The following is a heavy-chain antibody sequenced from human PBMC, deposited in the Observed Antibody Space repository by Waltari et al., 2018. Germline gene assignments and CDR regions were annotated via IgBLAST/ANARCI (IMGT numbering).Heavy chain of an antibody. J-gene: IGHJ4*02. CDR2: IYSXGYT. CDR3: ARNPRYDSPX. V-gene: IGHV3-66*02. CDR1: GFTVSNHY. D-gene: IGHD3-22*01. Sequence: EVXLPXSGGGLVQPGGSXRFYCAAPGFTVSNHYMSWVRQAPGKXLEWVXLIYSXGYTQYADSVXGRFTISRDNSKNTLYLXMNSLRVEXTAVYXCARNPRYDSPXWGQGTLVTVSS.